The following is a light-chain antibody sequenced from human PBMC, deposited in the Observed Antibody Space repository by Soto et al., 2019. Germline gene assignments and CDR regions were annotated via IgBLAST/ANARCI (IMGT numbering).Light chain of an antibody. Sequence: QSALTQPASVSGSPGQSITISCTGTSSDIGGYNYVSWYQQLPGKVPKLIIYDVSNRPSGVSDRFSGSKSGNAASLTISGLQADYEADYYCSSYTSTSTLYVFGTGTKLTVL. CDR3: SSYTSTSTLYV. V-gene: IGLV2-14*03. CDR1: SSDIGGYNY. J-gene: IGLJ1*01. CDR2: DVS.